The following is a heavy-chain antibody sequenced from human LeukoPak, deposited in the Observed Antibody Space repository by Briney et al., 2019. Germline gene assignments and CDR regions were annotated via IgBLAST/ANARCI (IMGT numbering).Heavy chain of an antibody. CDR3: ARDFSSSSSVYYYYYMDV. CDR1: GGSISSYY. D-gene: IGHD6-6*01. Sequence: SETLSLTCTVSGGSISSYYWSWIRQSPGKGLEWIGYIYYDGSTNYNPSLRGRVTISVDTPKNQFSLKLSSVTAAETAVYYCARDFSSSSSVYYYYYMDVWGKGTTVTVSS. J-gene: IGHJ6*03. CDR2: IYYDGST. V-gene: IGHV4-59*12.